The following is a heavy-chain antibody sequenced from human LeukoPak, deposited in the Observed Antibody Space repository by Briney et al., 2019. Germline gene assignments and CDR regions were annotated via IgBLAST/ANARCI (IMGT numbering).Heavy chain of an antibody. CDR3: ARRYYYDSSGRDPFDC. D-gene: IGHD3-22*01. CDR1: GGSISSSSYY. Sequence: AETLSLTCTVSGGSISSSSYYWVWIRQPPGKGLEWIFSIYYSGNTYYNPSLKSRVSISLDTSKNQFSLKLSSVTAADTAVYYCARRYYYDSSGRDPFDCWGQGTLVTESS. V-gene: IGHV4-39*01. J-gene: IGHJ4*02. CDR2: IYYSGNT.